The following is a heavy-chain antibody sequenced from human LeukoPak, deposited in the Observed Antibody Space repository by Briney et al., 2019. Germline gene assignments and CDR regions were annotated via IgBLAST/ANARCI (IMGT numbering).Heavy chain of an antibody. D-gene: IGHD2-2*01. J-gene: IGHJ4*02. CDR1: GFSFSNYA. CDR2: INGSGGKT. Sequence: GGSLRLSCAASGFSFSNYAMSWVRQGPGKGLAWVSGINGSGGKTYYADSVKGRFTISRDKSKNTLYLHMNSLRAEDTAVYYCAKGVDLAMLWSVYFVYWGQGTLVTVSS. CDR3: AKGVDLAMLWSVYFVY. V-gene: IGHV3-23*01.